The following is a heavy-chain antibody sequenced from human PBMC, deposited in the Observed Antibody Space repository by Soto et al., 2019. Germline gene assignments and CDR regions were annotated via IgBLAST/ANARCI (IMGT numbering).Heavy chain of an antibody. J-gene: IGHJ4*02. Sequence: GGSLRLSCAASGFTFSSYAMSWVRQAPGKGLEWVSAISGSGGSTYYADSVKGRFTISRDNSKNTLYLQMNSLRAEDTAVYYCAKGPIRGITIFGVVLPGGYFDYWGQGTLVTVSS. V-gene: IGHV3-23*01. CDR3: AKGPIRGITIFGVVLPGGYFDY. CDR2: ISGSGGST. CDR1: GFTFSSYA. D-gene: IGHD3-3*01.